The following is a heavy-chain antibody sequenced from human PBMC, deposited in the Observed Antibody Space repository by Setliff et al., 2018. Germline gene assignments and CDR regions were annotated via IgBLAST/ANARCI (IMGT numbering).Heavy chain of an antibody. D-gene: IGHD3-10*01. J-gene: IGHJ4*02. V-gene: IGHV3-7*01. CDR3: FGAGTCSY. CDR1: GFRFSDLY. Sequence: GGSLRLSCAVSGFRFSDLYMSWVRQVPGKGLEWLASINPHGSEKYYADSVKGRFTISRDNAKNSLSLQMNNLRTEDTAVYYCFGAGTCSYWGRGTLVTVSS. CDR2: INPHGSEK.